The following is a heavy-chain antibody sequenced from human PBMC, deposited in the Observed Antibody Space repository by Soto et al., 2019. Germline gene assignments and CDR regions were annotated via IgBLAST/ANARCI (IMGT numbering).Heavy chain of an antibody. CDR3: ARVPGTGYYDSSAKFDP. J-gene: IGHJ5*02. V-gene: IGHV4-30-4*01. CDR2: IYYSGST. CDR1: GGSISSGDYY. D-gene: IGHD3-22*01. Sequence: SETLSLTCTVSGGSISSGDYYWSWIRQPPGKGLEWIGYIYYSGSTYYNPSLKSRVTISVDTSKNQFSLKLSSVTAADTAVYYCARVPGTGYYDSSAKFDPWGQGTLVTVSS.